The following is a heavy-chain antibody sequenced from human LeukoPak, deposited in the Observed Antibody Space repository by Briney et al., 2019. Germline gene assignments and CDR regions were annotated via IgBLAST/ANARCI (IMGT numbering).Heavy chain of an antibody. CDR1: GFTFSNYG. D-gene: IGHD1-7*01. J-gene: IGHJ5*02. CDR3: AREGMGTTFSAWFDP. Sequence: PGGSLRLSCAASGFTFSNYGMHWVRQAPGKGLEWVAVVSSDGSIDYYADSLRGRFTVSRDNSKNTMFLQFNTLRPEDTAVYYCAREGMGTTFSAWFDPWGQGTPVTVSS. CDR2: VSSDGSID. V-gene: IGHV3-30*03.